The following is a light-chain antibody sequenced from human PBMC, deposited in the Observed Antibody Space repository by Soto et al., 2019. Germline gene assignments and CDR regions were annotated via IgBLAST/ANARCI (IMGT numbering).Light chain of an antibody. Sequence: QSVLTQPPSASGSPGQSVTISCTGTSSDVGRYNYVSWYQQHPGKTPKLIIYEVTKRPSGVPDRFSASKSGNTASLTVSGLQAEDEADYYCSSHAGSNSFYVFGTGTKVTVL. CDR1: SSDVGRYNY. CDR2: EVT. CDR3: SSHAGSNSFYV. V-gene: IGLV2-8*01. J-gene: IGLJ1*01.